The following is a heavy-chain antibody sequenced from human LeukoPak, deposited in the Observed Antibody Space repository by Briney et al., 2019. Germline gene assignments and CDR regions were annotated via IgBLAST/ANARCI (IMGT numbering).Heavy chain of an antibody. CDR2: IYPGDSDT. V-gene: IGHV5-51*01. Sequence: GESLKISCRGSGYSFTTYWIGWVRQMPGKGLEWMGIIYPGDSDTRYNPSFQGQVTMSADKSINTAYLQWSSLKASDTAMYYCARRQGCSSSSCPPDSWGQGTLVTVSS. CDR1: GYSFTTYW. J-gene: IGHJ4*02. D-gene: IGHD2-15*01. CDR3: ARRQGCSSSSCPPDS.